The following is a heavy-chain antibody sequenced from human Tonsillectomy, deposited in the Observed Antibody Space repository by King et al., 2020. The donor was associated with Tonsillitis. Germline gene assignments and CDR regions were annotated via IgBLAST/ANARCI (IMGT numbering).Heavy chain of an antibody. V-gene: IGHV4-59*01. D-gene: IGHD3-9*01. CDR1: GGSISSYY. Sequence: VQLQESGPGLVKPSETLSITCTVSGGSISSYYWSWIRQPPGKGLEWIGHIYYSGSTNYNPSLKSRVTISVDTSKNQFSLKLSSVTAADTAVYYCASPYPVLKYWGQGTLVTVSS. CDR2: IYYSGST. J-gene: IGHJ4*02. CDR3: ASPYPVLKY.